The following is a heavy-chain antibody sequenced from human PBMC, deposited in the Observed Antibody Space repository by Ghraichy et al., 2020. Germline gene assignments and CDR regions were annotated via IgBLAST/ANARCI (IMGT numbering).Heavy chain of an antibody. J-gene: IGHJ4*02. CDR1: GFTVSCNY. CDR3: SRWDIDY. CDR2: IYSDDNT. D-gene: IGHD1-26*01. V-gene: IGHV3-53*01. Sequence: GGSLRLSCAASGFTVSCNYMSWVRLAPGKGLEWVSVIYSDDNTYYADSVKGRFTVSRDSSTNTLYLQLNRLSAEDTAQYYWSRWDIDYWGQGTLVTVSS.